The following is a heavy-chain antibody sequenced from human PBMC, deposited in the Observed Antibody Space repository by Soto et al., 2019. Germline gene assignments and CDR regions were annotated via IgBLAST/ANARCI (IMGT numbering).Heavy chain of an antibody. CDR3: ARPLENDYRVIPNWLDP. Sequence: RSLTCSVSGASISSGGYYWGWIRQPPGRGLEWIGSIHYSGGIYYNPSLKSRGTISVDTSKRQFSLWLSSVTAADTAIYHCARPLENDYRVIPNWLDPWGQGALVTVYS. V-gene: IGHV4-39*01. CDR2: IHYSGGI. J-gene: IGHJ5*02. CDR1: GASISSGGYY. D-gene: IGHD4-4*01.